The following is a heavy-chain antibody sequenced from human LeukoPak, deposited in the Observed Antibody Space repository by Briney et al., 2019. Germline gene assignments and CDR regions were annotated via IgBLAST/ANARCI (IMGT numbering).Heavy chain of an antibody. Sequence: SGTLSLTCAVYGGSFSSYYWSWIRQPPGKGLEWIWEINHSGSTKYNPSLKSRVTISVDTSKNQFSLKLSSVTAADTAVYYCARGSLPDYSSASFDYWGQGTLVTVSS. J-gene: IGHJ4*02. CDR3: ARGSLPDYSSASFDY. D-gene: IGHD4-11*01. V-gene: IGHV4-34*01. CDR1: GGSFSSYY. CDR2: INHSGST.